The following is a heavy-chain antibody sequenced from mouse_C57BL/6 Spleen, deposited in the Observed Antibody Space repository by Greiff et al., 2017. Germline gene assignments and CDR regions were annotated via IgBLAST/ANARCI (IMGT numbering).Heavy chain of an antibody. CDR1: GFTFSDYG. V-gene: IGHV5-17*01. J-gene: IGHJ4*01. CDR2: ISSGSSTI. Sequence: DVQLVESGGGLVKPGGSLKLSCAASGFTFSDYGMHWVRQAPEKGLEWVAYISSGSSTIYYADTVKGRFTISRDNAKNTLFLQMTSLRSEDTAMYYCARPIITTVVATRDYWGQGTSVTVSS. CDR3: ARPIITTVVATRDY. D-gene: IGHD1-1*01.